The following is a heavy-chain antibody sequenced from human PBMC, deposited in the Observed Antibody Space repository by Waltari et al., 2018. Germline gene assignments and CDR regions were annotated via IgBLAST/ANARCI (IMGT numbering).Heavy chain of an antibody. CDR2: INHSGST. D-gene: IGHD3-3*01. V-gene: IGHV4-34*01. J-gene: IGHJ6*02. CDR3: ARGLIFGVVITYYYYYGMDV. Sequence: GLEWIGEINHSGSTNYNPSLKSRVTISVDTSKNQFSLKLSSVTAADTAVYYCARGLIFGVVITYYYYYGMDVWGQGTTVTVSS.